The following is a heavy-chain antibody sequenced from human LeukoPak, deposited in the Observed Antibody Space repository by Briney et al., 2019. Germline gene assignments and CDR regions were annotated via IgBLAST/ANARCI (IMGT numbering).Heavy chain of an antibody. V-gene: IGHV3-21*01. CDR3: AREIAAAGFDY. Sequence: GGSLRLSCAASGFTFSSYAMSWVRQAPGKGLEWVSSISSSSSYIYYADSVKGRFTISRDNAKNSLYLQMNSLRAEDTAVYYCAREIAAAGFDYWGQGTLVTVSS. CDR1: GFTFSSYA. CDR2: ISSSSSYI. J-gene: IGHJ4*02. D-gene: IGHD6-13*01.